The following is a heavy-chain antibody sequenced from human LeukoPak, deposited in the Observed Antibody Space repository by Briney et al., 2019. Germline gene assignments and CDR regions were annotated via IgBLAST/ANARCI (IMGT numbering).Heavy chain of an antibody. V-gene: IGHV4-4*09. Sequence: PSETLSLTCTVSGGSISSYYWSWIRQPPGKGLEWIGYIYTSGSTNYNPSLNSRVTLSVDTSKNQFSLKLSSVTAADTAVYYCARPVTTIFGTQSGWFDPWGQGTLVTVSS. D-gene: IGHD3-3*01. CDR1: GGSISSYY. J-gene: IGHJ5*02. CDR2: IYTSGST. CDR3: ARPVTTIFGTQSGWFDP.